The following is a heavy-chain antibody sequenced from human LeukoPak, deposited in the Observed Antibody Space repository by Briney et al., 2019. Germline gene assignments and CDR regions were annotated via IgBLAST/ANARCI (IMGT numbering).Heavy chain of an antibody. J-gene: IGHJ5*02. CDR3: ARESRNWAPGWFDP. V-gene: IGHV3-20*04. CDR2: INWNGGST. CDR1: GFTFDDYG. Sequence: GGSLRLSCAASGFTFDDYGMSWVRQAPGKGLEWVSGINWNGGSTGYADSVKGRFTISRDNAKNSLYLQMNSLRAEDTALYYCARESRNWAPGWFDPWGQGTLVTVSS. D-gene: IGHD7-27*01.